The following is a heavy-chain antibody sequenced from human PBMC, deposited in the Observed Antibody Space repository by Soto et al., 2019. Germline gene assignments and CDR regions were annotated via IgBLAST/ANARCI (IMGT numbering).Heavy chain of an antibody. Sequence: PSETLSLTCTVSGGSISSGDYYWSWIRQPPGKGLEWIGYIYYSGSTYYNPSLKSRVTISIDTSNNQFSLKLSSVTAADTAVYYCARGSFVTHYYYYLMDVWGKGTPVTVSS. CDR1: GGSISSGDYY. D-gene: IGHD2-21*02. CDR2: IYYSGST. CDR3: ARGSFVTHYYYYLMDV. J-gene: IGHJ6*03. V-gene: IGHV4-30-4*01.